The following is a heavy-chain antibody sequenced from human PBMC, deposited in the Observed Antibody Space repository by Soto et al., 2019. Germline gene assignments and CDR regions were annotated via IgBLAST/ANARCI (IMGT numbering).Heavy chain of an antibody. D-gene: IGHD6-13*01. V-gene: IGHV3-23*01. Sequence: GGSLRLSCAASGFTFSSYAMSWVRQAPGKGLEWVSAVSGGGGTTYYADSVKGRLTISRDKSKNTLYLQMNSLRAEDTALYYCAKSFSSNWYDYFDYWGQGSLVT. CDR2: VSGGGGTT. CDR3: AKSFSSNWYDYFDY. CDR1: GFTFSSYA. J-gene: IGHJ4*02.